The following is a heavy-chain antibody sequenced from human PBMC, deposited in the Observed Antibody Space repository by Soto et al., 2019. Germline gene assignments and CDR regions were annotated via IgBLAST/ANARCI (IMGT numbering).Heavy chain of an antibody. Sequence: QVTLKEPGPVLVKPTETLTMTCTVSGLSLNNDRLGVSWIRQPPGTALEWLAHIFSNADKSYRPSLKSRLTISKDTSRSQVVLTITNMDPVDSATYYCALIKDCSRTDCYLASFDSGGQGTLVTVSS. CDR3: ALIKDCSRTDCYLASFDS. V-gene: IGHV2-26*01. D-gene: IGHD2-2*01. CDR1: GLSLNNDRLG. J-gene: IGHJ5*01. CDR2: IFSNADK.